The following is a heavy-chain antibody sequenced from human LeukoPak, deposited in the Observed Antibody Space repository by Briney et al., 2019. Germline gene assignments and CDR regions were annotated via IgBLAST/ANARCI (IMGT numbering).Heavy chain of an antibody. D-gene: IGHD6-13*01. J-gene: IGHJ5*02. CDR3: ARGPAALHP. CDR1: GYSLTNHY. CDR2: VLHTGST. Sequence: SETLSLTCAVHGYSLTNHYWIWIRQPPGKGLEWTAEVLHTGSTNCNPSFKSRVTISVDTSKNQFFLNLTSVTAADTAVYYCARGPAALHPWGQGLLVTVSS. V-gene: IGHV4-34*12.